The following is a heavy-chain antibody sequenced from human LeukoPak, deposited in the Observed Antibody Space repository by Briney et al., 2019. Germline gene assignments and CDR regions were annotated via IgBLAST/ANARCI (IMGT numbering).Heavy chain of an antibody. Sequence: ASVKVPCKASGYTFTSYDINWVRQATGLGFEWMGWMNPNSGNTGYAQKFQGRVTMTRNTSISTAYMELSSLRSEDTAVYYCARVATTRVRWMNYWGQGTLVTVSS. CDR2: MNPNSGNT. CDR1: GYTFTSYD. D-gene: IGHD5-12*01. J-gene: IGHJ4*02. V-gene: IGHV1-8*01. CDR3: ARVATTRVRWMNY.